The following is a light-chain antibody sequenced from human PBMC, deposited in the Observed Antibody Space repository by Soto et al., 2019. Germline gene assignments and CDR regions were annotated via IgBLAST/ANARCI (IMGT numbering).Light chain of an antibody. V-gene: IGKV1-5*03. Sequence: DIQMTQSPSSLSASIGDRVTITCRASQSITTWLAWYQQKPGKAPKLLIYKASSLESGVPSRFSGSGSGTEFTLTISSLQPDDFATYYCQQYNIYSWTFGQGTKLENK. CDR2: KAS. CDR3: QQYNIYSWT. J-gene: IGKJ1*01. CDR1: QSITTW.